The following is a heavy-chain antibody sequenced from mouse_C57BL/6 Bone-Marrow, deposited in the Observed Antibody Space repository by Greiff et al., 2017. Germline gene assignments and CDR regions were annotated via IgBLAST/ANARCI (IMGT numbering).Heavy chain of an antibody. CDR3: ARSTYYGSPAWFAY. Sequence: VMLQQSGAELARPGASVKLSCKASGYTFTSYGISWVKQRTGQGLEWIGEIYPRSGNTYYNEKFKGKATLTADKSSSTAYMELRSLTSEDSAVYFCARSTYYGSPAWFAYWGQGTLVTVSA. V-gene: IGHV1-81*01. CDR2: IYPRSGNT. D-gene: IGHD1-1*01. J-gene: IGHJ3*01. CDR1: GYTFTSYG.